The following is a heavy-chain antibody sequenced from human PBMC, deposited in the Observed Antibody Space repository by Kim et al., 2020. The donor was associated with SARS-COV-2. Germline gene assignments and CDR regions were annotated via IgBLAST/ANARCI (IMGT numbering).Heavy chain of an antibody. V-gene: IGHV3-48*03. CDR3: ARGGYDILTDYYGMDV. CDR1: GFTFSSYE. CDR2: ISSSGSTI. Sequence: GGSLRLSCAASGFTFSSYEMNWVRQAPGKGLEWVSYISSSGSTIYYADSVKGRFTISRDNAKNSLYLQMNSLRAEDTAVYYCARGGYDILTDYYGMDVWGQGTTVTVSS. J-gene: IGHJ6*02. D-gene: IGHD3-9*01.